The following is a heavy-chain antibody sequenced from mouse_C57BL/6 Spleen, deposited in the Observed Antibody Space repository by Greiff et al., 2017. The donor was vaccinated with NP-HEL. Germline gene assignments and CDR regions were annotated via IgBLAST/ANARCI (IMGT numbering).Heavy chain of an antibody. CDR1: GFSLTSYG. V-gene: IGHV2-6*01. CDR2: IWGVGST. Sequence: QVQLKQSGPGLVAPSQSLSITCTVSGFSLTSYGVDWVRQSPGKGLEWLGVIWGVGSTNYNSALKSRLSISKDNSKSQVFLKMNSLQTDDTAMYSGASSRGGSYGSSSFAYWGQGTLVTVSA. J-gene: IGHJ3*01. CDR3: ASSRGGSYGSSSFAY. D-gene: IGHD1-1*01.